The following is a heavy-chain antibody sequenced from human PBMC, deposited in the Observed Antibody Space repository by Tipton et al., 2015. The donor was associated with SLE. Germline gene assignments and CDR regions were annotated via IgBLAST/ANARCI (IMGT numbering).Heavy chain of an antibody. CDR1: GGSISSYY. D-gene: IGHD6-19*01. CDR2: IYQGGNT. J-gene: IGHJ5*02. V-gene: IGHV4-59*01. CDR3: ARDYGRIAVPGLFDP. Sequence: GLVKPSETLSLTCTVSGGSISSYYWNWIRQSPGKGLEWIGYIYQGGNTNYNPSLKNRVTISLDTSKNQFSLNLGSVIAADTAIYYCARDYGRIAVPGLFDPWGQGTLVTVSS.